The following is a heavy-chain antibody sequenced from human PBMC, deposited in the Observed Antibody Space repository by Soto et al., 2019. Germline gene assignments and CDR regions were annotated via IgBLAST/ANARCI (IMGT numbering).Heavy chain of an antibody. D-gene: IGHD6-19*01. Sequence: ASVKVSCKASGYTFTSYAMHWVRQAPGQRLEWMGWINAGNGNTKYSQKFQGQVTISADKSISTAYLQWSSLKASDTAMYYCARHSGYSSGWYYYYYYGMDVWGQGTTVTVSS. CDR2: INAGNGNT. J-gene: IGHJ6*02. V-gene: IGHV1-3*01. CDR3: ARHSGYSSGWYYYYYYGMDV. CDR1: GYTFTSYA.